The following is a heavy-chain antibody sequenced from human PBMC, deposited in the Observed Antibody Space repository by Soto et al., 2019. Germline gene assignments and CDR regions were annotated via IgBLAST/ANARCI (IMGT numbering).Heavy chain of an antibody. J-gene: IGHJ4*02. Sequence: EVQLLESGGGLVQPGGSLRLSCAASGFTFSSYAMSWVRQAPGKGLEWVSAISGSGGSTYYADSEKGRFTISRDNSKNMLYLQMNSLRAEDTAVYCCAKDLSYTMVRGYWGQGTLVTVSS. CDR2: ISGSGGST. V-gene: IGHV3-23*01. CDR3: AKDLSYTMVRGY. CDR1: GFTFSSYA. D-gene: IGHD3-10*01.